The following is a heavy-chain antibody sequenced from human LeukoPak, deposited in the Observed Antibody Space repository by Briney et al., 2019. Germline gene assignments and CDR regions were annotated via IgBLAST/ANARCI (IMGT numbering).Heavy chain of an antibody. CDR3: ARSPEYGDYGYFQH. CDR1: GGSFDNFY. J-gene: IGHJ1*01. CDR2: IFSSGKT. D-gene: IGHD4-17*01. V-gene: IGHV4-4*07. Sequence: SETLSLTCTVSGGSFDNFYWSWVRQSAGKGLEWIGRIFSSGKTDYNPSLKSRITMSVDTSKNQFSLKLSSVTAADTAVYYCARSPEYGDYGYFQHWGQGTLVTVSS.